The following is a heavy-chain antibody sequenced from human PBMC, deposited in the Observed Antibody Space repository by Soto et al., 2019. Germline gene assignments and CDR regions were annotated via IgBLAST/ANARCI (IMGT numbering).Heavy chain of an antibody. CDR3: ARKWELHAFDV. D-gene: IGHD1-26*01. Sequence: QVQLQQWGAGLLKPSETLSLTCAVYGGSFSGYYWSWIRQPPGKGLEWIGEINRSGSTNYNPSLKIRVTLSVDTSKNKFSLKLSSVTAADTAVYYCARKWELHAFDVWGQGTMVTVSS. CDR2: INRSGST. V-gene: IGHV4-34*01. CDR1: GGSFSGYY. J-gene: IGHJ3*01.